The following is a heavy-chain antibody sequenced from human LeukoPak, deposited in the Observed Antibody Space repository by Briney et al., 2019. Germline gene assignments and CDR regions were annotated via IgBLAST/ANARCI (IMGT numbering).Heavy chain of an antibody. V-gene: IGHV3-23*01. CDR2: ISRSGDYT. D-gene: IGHD4-17*01. J-gene: IGHJ3*01. CDR1: AFTFSNYA. CDR3: AKQRLGGLRSGFDV. Sequence: GGSLRLSCAASAFTFSNYAMNWVRQAPGKGLEWVSGISRSGDYTYYADSVKGRFTISRDNSKNTLYLQMSSLRAEDTALYYCAKQRLGGLRSGFDVWGQGTMVTVSS.